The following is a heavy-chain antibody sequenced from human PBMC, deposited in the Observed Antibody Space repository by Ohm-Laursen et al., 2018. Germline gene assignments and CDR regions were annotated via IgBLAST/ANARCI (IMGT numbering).Heavy chain of an antibody. CDR1: GFTFSDYY. J-gene: IGHJ3*02. CDR3: ARAGLWFGVDAFDI. V-gene: IGHV3-66*01. Sequence: SLRLSCAASGFTFSDYYMSWVRQAPGKGLEWVSVIYSGGSTYYADSVKGRFTISRDNSKSTLYLQMNSLRAEDTAVYYCARAGLWFGVDAFDIWGQGTMVTVSS. CDR2: IYSGGST. D-gene: IGHD3-10*01.